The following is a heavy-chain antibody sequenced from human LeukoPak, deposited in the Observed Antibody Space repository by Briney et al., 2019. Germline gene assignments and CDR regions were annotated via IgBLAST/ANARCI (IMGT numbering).Heavy chain of an antibody. V-gene: IGHV1-3*01. CDR3: ARDRNSRGFDP. Sequence: GASVKVSCKASGYTFTSYAMHWVRQAPGQRLEWMGWINAGNGNTKYTQKFQGRVTITRDTSASTAYMELSSLRSEDTAVYYCARDRNSRGFDPWGQGTLVTVSS. CDR2: INAGNGNT. D-gene: IGHD6-13*01. CDR1: GYTFTSYA. J-gene: IGHJ5*02.